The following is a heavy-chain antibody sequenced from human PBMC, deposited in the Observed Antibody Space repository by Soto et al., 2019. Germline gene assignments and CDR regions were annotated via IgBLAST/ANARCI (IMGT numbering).Heavy chain of an antibody. CDR3: ARDPSTGGDYAFDI. CDR2: IWYDGSNK. D-gene: IGHD3-10*01. CDR1: GFTFGDYA. J-gene: IGHJ3*02. V-gene: IGHV3-33*01. Sequence: GGSLRLSCTASGFTFGDYAMSWVRQAPGKGLEWVAVIWYDGSNKYYADSVKGRFTISRDNSKNTLYLQMNSLRAEDTAVYYCARDPSTGGDYAFDIWGQGTMVTVSS.